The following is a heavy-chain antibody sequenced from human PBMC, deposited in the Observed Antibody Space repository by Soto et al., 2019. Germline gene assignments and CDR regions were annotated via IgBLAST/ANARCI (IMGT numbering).Heavy chain of an antibody. V-gene: IGHV3-30*18. D-gene: IGHD3-22*01. CDR2: ISYDGGNK. CDR3: AKDTYYLDSSGYYVFDS. Sequence: GGSLRLSCAASGFTFSSYGMHWVRQAPGKGLEWVAVISYDGGNKHYADSVQGRFTISRDNSKNTLYLQMNSLRAEDTAVYCCAKDTYYLDSSGYYVFDSWGQGTLVTVSS. CDR1: GFTFSSYG. J-gene: IGHJ4*02.